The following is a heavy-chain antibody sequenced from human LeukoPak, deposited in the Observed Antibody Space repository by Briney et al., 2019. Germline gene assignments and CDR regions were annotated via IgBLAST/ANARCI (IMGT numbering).Heavy chain of an antibody. J-gene: IGHJ4*02. D-gene: IGHD6-19*01. CDR3: ARRGWYIDY. Sequence: GGSLRLSCAASRFTFSSYSMSWVRQAAGKGLEWVSSISSRSSYIYYADSVKGRFTISRDNAKNSLYLQMSSLRAEDTAVYYCARRGWYIDYWGQGTLVTVSS. CDR2: ISSRSSYI. V-gene: IGHV3-21*01. CDR1: RFTFSSYS.